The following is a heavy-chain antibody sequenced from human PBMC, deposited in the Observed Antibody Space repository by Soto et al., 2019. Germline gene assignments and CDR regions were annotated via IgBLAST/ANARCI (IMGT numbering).Heavy chain of an antibody. Sequence: QVQLQESGPGLVKPSGTLSLTCAVSSGSISSSNWWSWVRQPPGKGLEWIGEIYHSGSTNYNPSLKSRVTISVDKSKNQFSLKLSSVTDADTTVSCCARVGSGSSWYDFDYWGQGTLVTVSS. CDR1: SGSISSSNW. CDR3: ARVGSGSSWYDFDY. D-gene: IGHD6-13*01. CDR2: IYHSGST. V-gene: IGHV4-4*01. J-gene: IGHJ4*02.